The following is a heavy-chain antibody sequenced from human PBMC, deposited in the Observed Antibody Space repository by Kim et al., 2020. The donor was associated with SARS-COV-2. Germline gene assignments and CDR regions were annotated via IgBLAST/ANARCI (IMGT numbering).Heavy chain of an antibody. V-gene: IGHV4-39*07. CDR2: IYYSGST. CDR1: GGSISSSSYY. D-gene: IGHD4-17*01. Sequence: SETLSLTCTVSGGSISSSSYYWGWIRQPPGKGLEWIGSIYYSGSTYYNPSLKSRVTISVDTSKNQFSLKLSSVTAADTAVYYCARDGTELTTVTANFDYWGQGTLVTVSS. CDR3: ARDGTELTTVTANFDY. J-gene: IGHJ4*02.